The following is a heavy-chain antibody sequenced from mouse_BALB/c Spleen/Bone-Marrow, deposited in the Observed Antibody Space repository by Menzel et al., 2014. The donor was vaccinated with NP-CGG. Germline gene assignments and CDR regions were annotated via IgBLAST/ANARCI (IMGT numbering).Heavy chain of an antibody. CDR1: GYTFTDYE. Sequence: QVQLKESGAELVRPGASVTLSCKAPGYTFTDYEMHWVKQTPVHGLEWIGAIDPETGGTAYNQKFKGKATLTADKSSSTAYMELRSLTSEDSAVYYCTRSETGPFAYWGQGTLVTVSA. V-gene: IGHV1-15*01. J-gene: IGHJ3*01. D-gene: IGHD4-1*01. CDR3: TRSETGPFAY. CDR2: IDPETGGT.